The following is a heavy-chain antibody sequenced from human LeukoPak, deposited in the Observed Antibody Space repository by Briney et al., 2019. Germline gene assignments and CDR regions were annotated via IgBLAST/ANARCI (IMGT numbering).Heavy chain of an antibody. CDR2: INPNSGAT. Sequence: ASVKVSCKASGYTFTGYYLYWVRQAPGQGLEWMGWINPNSGATNYAQKFQGWVTMTRDTSTNTAYMELTRLRSDDTAVYYCARSRLIFTAAGRALGYWGQGTLVTVSS. CDR1: GYTFTGYY. J-gene: IGHJ4*02. D-gene: IGHD6-13*01. V-gene: IGHV1-2*04. CDR3: ARSRLIFTAAGRALGY.